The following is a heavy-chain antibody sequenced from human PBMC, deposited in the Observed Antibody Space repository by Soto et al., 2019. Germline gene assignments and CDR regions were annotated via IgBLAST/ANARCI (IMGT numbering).Heavy chain of an antibody. Sequence: EVQLVESGGGLVQPGRSLRLSCAASGFTFADYAMHWVRQAPGKGLEWVSGISWNSGTIGYADSVKGRFTISRDNAKNSLYLQMNSLRAEDTALYYCAKDRTGSAYYFDYWGQGTLVTVSS. J-gene: IGHJ4*02. D-gene: IGHD3-16*01. V-gene: IGHV3-9*01. CDR1: GFTFADYA. CDR2: ISWNSGTI. CDR3: AKDRTGSAYYFDY.